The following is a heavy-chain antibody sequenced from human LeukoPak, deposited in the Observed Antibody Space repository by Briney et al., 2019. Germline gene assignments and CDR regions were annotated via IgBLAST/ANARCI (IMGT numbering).Heavy chain of an antibody. Sequence: SETLSLTCTASSGSITSYYWSWIRQPPGKGLEWIGYIYYSGSTNYNPSLKSRVTISVDTSKKQFSLKLSSVTAADTAVYYCARTPLGDSSSWPYYFHYWGQGTLVTVSS. CDR2: IYYSGST. CDR1: SGSITSYY. CDR3: ARTPLGDSSSWPYYFHY. J-gene: IGHJ4*02. V-gene: IGHV4-59*01. D-gene: IGHD6-13*01.